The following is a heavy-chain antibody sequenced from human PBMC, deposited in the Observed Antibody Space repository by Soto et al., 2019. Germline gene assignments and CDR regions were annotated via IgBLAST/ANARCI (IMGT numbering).Heavy chain of an antibody. CDR3: ARDLLRLAPNYYYYGTDV. V-gene: IGHV3-30-3*01. CDR2: ISYDGSNK. J-gene: IGHJ6*02. D-gene: IGHD3-3*01. Sequence: GGSLRLSCAASGFTFSSYAMHWVRQAPGKGLEWVAVISYDGSNKYYADSVKGRFTISRDNSKNTLYLQMNSLRAEDTAVYYSARDLLRLAPNYYYYGTDVWGQGTTVTVS. CDR1: GFTFSSYA.